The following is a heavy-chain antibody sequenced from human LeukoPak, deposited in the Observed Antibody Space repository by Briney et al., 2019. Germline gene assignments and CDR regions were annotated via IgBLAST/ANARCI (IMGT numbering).Heavy chain of an antibody. CDR2: IYPGDSDT. J-gene: IGHJ5*02. Sequence: GESLKISCKGSGYSFTSYWIGWVRQLPGKGLEWMGIIYPGDSDTRYSPSFQGQVTISADKSISTAYLQWSSLKASDTAMYYCARSPFSPIAAAGTWGWFDPWGQGTLVTVSS. V-gene: IGHV5-51*01. CDR3: ARSPFSPIAAAGTWGWFDP. CDR1: GYSFTSYW. D-gene: IGHD6-13*01.